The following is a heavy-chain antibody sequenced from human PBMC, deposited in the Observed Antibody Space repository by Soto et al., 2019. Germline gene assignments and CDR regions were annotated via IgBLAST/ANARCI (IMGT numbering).Heavy chain of an antibody. Sequence: PGGSLRLSCAASGFTFSSYSMNWVRQAPGKGLEWVSSISSSSSYIYYADSVKGRFTISRDNAKNSLYLQMNSLRAEDTAVYYCARDPVLGDSGYDSSRVDYGMDVWGQGTTVTVSS. CDR2: ISSSSSYI. J-gene: IGHJ6*02. CDR3: ARDPVLGDSGYDSSRVDYGMDV. CDR1: GFTFSSYS. V-gene: IGHV3-21*01. D-gene: IGHD5-12*01.